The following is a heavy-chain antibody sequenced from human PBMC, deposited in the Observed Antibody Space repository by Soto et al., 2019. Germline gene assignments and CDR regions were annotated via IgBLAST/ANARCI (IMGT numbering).Heavy chain of an antibody. CDR1: GFTFSSYS. V-gene: IGHV3-21*01. CDR2: ISSSSSYI. J-gene: IGHJ4*02. CDR3: ARDAIDDYGDYSSDY. Sequence: VQLVESGGGLVKPGGSLRLSCAASGFTFSSYSMNWVRQAPGKGLEWVSSISSSSSYIYYADSVKGRFTISRDNAKNSLYLQMNSLRAEDTAVYYCARDAIDDYGDYSSDYWGQGTLVTVSS. D-gene: IGHD4-17*01.